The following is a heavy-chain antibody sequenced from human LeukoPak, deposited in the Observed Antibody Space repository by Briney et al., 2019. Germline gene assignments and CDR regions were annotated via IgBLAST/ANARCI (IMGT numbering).Heavy chain of an antibody. CDR3: ARRHGRCSDGSCYYPDY. CDR2: MNPNSGNT. D-gene: IGHD2-15*01. V-gene: IGHV1-8*01. CDR1: GYTFTIYD. Sequence: ASVNVSCKASGYTFTIYDINWVRQATGQGLEWMGWMNPNSGNTGYAQKFQGRVTMTRNSSITTAYMELSSLRSEDTAVYYCARRHGRCSDGSCYYPDYWGQGTLVTVSS. J-gene: IGHJ4*02.